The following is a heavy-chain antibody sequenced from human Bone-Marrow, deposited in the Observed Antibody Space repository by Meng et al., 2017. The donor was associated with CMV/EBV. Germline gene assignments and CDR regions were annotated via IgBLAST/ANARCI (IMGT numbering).Heavy chain of an antibody. CDR1: GYSFTSYW. J-gene: IGHJ3*01. CDR2: IYPGDSET. CDR3: ARGGARYGTTDAFDV. V-gene: IGHV5-51*01. Sequence: KVSCKGSGYSFTSYWIVWVRQMPEKGLECMGIIYPGDSETRYSPSFQGQVTISADQSISTAYLQWRSLKASDTAIYYCARGGARYGTTDAFDVWGQGTMVTVS. D-gene: IGHD1-7*01.